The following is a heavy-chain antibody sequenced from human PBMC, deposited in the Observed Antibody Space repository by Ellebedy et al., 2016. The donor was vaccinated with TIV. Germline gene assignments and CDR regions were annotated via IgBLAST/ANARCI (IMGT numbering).Heavy chain of an antibody. V-gene: IGHV1-2*04. J-gene: IGHJ3*02. CDR1: GYTFTGYY. Sequence: ASVKVSCKASGYTFTGYYMHWVRQALGQGLEWMGWINPNSGGTNYAQKFQGWVTMTRDTSISTAYMERSRLRSDDTAVYYCARGDSSGWYYAFDIWGQGTMVTGPS. CDR2: INPNSGGT. D-gene: IGHD6-19*01. CDR3: ARGDSSGWYYAFDI.